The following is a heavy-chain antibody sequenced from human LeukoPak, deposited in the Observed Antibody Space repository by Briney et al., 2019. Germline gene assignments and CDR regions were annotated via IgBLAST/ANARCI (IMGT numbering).Heavy chain of an antibody. CDR2: INHSGST. CDR1: GGSISSSSYY. D-gene: IGHD6-19*01. J-gene: IGHJ4*02. V-gene: IGHV4-39*07. CDR3: ARGTIAVAGR. Sequence: SETLSLTCTVSGGSISSSSYYWSWIRQPPGKGLEWIGEINHSGSTNYNPSLKSRVTISVDTSKNQFSLKLSSVTAADTAVYYCARGTIAVAGRWGQGTLVTVSS.